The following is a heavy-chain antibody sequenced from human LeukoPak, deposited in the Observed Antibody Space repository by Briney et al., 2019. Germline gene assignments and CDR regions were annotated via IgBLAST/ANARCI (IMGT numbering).Heavy chain of an antibody. Sequence: GGSLRLSCAASGFTVSTNFMSWARQAPGKGLEWVSVIYAGGDTYYADSVKGRFTISRDNSKNTLYLQMNSLRAEDTAVYYCARSGSGWFDFWGQGTLVTVSS. CDR3: ARSGSGWFDF. V-gene: IGHV3-53*01. CDR1: GFTVSTNF. J-gene: IGHJ4*02. CDR2: IYAGGDT. D-gene: IGHD6-19*01.